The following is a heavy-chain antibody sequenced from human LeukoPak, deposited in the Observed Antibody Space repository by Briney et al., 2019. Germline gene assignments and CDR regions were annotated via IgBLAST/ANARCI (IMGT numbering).Heavy chain of an antibody. D-gene: IGHD1-26*01. CDR2: IYTSGST. CDR1: GGSISSGSYY. Sequence: SQTLSLTCTVSGGSISSGSYYWSWIRQPAGKGLEWIGRIYTSGSTNYNPSLKSRVTISVDTSKNQFSLKLSSVTAADTAVYYCARLSNRGSYSAFDIWGQGTMVTVSS. V-gene: IGHV4-61*02. J-gene: IGHJ3*02. CDR3: ARLSNRGSYSAFDI.